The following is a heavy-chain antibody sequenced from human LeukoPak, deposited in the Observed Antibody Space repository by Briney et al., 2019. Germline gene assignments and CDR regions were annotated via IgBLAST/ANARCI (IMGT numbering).Heavy chain of an antibody. V-gene: IGHV3-21*04. CDR3: VRERSVKARQEGGHRYYYYMDV. CDR2: ISGGSRSI. J-gene: IGHJ6*03. CDR1: KFIFGNYT. D-gene: IGHD6-6*01. Sequence: GGSLRLSCAASKFIFGNYTMNWVRRAPGKGLEWVSSISGGSRSIYYADSVKGRFATSRDNAKDSLSLQMNSLRAEDTGVYYCVRERSVKARQEGGHRYYYYMDVWGNGTTVTVSS.